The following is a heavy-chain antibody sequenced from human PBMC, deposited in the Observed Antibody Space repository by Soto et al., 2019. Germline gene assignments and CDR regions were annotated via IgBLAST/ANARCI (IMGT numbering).Heavy chain of an antibody. Sequence: GGSLILSCAASGFTFSSYSMNWVRQAPGKWLEWVSSISSSSSYIYYADSVKGRFTISRDNAKNSLYLQMNSLRAEDTAVYYCARDLSGYGPYYYYYYGMDVWGQGTTVTVSS. CDR1: GFTFSSYS. CDR3: ARDLSGYGPYYYYYYGMDV. V-gene: IGHV3-21*01. CDR2: ISSSSSYI. J-gene: IGHJ6*02. D-gene: IGHD6-25*01.